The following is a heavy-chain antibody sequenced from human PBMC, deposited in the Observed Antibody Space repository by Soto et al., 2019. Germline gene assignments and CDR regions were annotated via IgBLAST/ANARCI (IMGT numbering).Heavy chain of an antibody. Sequence: QVQLVQSGAEVKKPGSSVKVSCKASGGTFSSYAISWVRQAPGQGLEWMGGIIPIFGTANYVQKFQGRVTTTADESTSTAYMELSSLRSEDTAVYYCARYSHNVVPAATPHYYYYYGMDVWGQGTTVTVSS. J-gene: IGHJ6*02. V-gene: IGHV1-69*01. D-gene: IGHD2-2*02. CDR2: IIPIFGTA. CDR3: ARYSHNVVPAATPHYYYYYGMDV. CDR1: GGTFSSYA.